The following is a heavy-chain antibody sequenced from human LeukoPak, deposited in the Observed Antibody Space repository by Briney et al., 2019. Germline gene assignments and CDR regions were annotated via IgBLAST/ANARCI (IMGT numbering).Heavy chain of an antibody. CDR2: IYYSGST. CDR3: ARRRVPSENSFFDY. Sequence: SETLSLTCTVSGGSISSSSYYWGWIRQPPGKGLEWIGSIYYSGSTYYNPSLKSRVTISVDTSENQFSLKLSSVTAADTAVYYCARRRVPSENSFFDYWGQGTLVTVSS. V-gene: IGHV4-39*01. J-gene: IGHJ4*02. D-gene: IGHD5-18*01. CDR1: GGSISSSSYY.